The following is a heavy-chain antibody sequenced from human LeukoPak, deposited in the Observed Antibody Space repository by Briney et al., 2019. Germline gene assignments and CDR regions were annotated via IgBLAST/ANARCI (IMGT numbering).Heavy chain of an antibody. V-gene: IGHV4-59*01. J-gene: IGHJ3*02. Sequence: SETLSLTCTVSGGSICSYYWSWVRQPPGKGLEWMGYIYYSGSANYNPSLKSRVTISVDTSKNQFSLKLSSVTAADTAVYYCARVSLDAFDIWGQGTMVTVSS. CDR1: GGSICSYY. CDR2: IYYSGSA. CDR3: ARVSLDAFDI.